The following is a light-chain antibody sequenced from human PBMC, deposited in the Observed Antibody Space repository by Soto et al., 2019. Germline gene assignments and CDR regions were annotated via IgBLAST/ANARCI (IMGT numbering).Light chain of an antibody. V-gene: IGLV2-11*01. Sequence: ALTQPRSVSGSPGQSVTISCTGTSSDVGTYDFVSWYQQHPGKAPRLMIFDVSERPSGVPDRFSGSKSGNTASLTISGLQDEDEADYYCCLYAVTFYVFGTGTKVTVL. CDR2: DVS. J-gene: IGLJ1*01. CDR3: CLYAVTFYV. CDR1: SSDVGTYDF.